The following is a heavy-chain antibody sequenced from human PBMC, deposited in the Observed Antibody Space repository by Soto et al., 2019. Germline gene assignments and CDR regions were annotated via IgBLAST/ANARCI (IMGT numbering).Heavy chain of an antibody. Sequence: QVQLVQSGAEVKKPGASVKVSCKASGYTFASYGISWVRQAPGQGLEWMGWISLYNGNNDNTNYAQKFQGRLTMTTDTSTSTTYMELRSLRSDDTAVYYCARDCGFCSTVSHYCVCMDVWGQGTTVTVAS. CDR1: GYTFASYG. V-gene: IGHV1-18*01. CDR3: ARDCGFCSTVSHYCVCMDV. CDR2: ISLYNGNNDNT. J-gene: IGHJ6*01. D-gene: IGHD2-2*01.